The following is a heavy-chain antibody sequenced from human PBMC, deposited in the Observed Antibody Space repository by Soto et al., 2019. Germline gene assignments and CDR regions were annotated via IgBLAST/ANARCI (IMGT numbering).Heavy chain of an antibody. CDR2: IKQDGSEK. D-gene: IGHD5-12*01. V-gene: IGHV3-7*01. CDR1: GFTFSSYW. Sequence: GGSLRLSCAASGFTFSSYWMSWVRQAPGKGLEWVANIKQDGSEKYYVDSVKGRFTISRDNAKNSLYLQMNSLRAEDTAVYYCARDHRSGYSGYAYYFDYWGQGTLVTVSS. J-gene: IGHJ4*02. CDR3: ARDHRSGYSGYAYYFDY.